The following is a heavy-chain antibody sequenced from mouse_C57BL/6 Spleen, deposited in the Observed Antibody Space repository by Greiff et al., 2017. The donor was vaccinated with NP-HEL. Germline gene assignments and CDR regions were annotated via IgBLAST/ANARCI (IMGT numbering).Heavy chain of an antibody. CDR3: AREGGYDYLFAY. CDR1: GYSITSGYY. J-gene: IGHJ3*01. D-gene: IGHD2-4*01. Sequence: DVQLQESGPGLVKPSQSLSLTCSVTGYSITSGYYWNWIRQFPGNKLEWMGYISYDGSNNYNPSLKNRISITRDTSKNQFFLKLNSVTTEDTATYYCAREGGYDYLFAYWGQGTLVTVSA. V-gene: IGHV3-6*01. CDR2: ISYDGSN.